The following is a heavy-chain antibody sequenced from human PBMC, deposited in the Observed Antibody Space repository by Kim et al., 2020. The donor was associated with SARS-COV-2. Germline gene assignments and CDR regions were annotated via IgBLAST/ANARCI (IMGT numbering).Heavy chain of an antibody. CDR2: ISAYNGNT. Sequence: ASVKVSCKASGYTFTSYGISWVRQAPGQGLEWMGWISAYNGNTNYAQKLQGRVTMTTDTSTSTAYMELRSLRSDDTAVYYCARGLLWFGELLYEDYDAFDIWGQGTMVTVSS. CDR1: GYTFTSYG. D-gene: IGHD3-10*01. V-gene: IGHV1-18*04. CDR3: ARGLLWFGELLYEDYDAFDI. J-gene: IGHJ3*02.